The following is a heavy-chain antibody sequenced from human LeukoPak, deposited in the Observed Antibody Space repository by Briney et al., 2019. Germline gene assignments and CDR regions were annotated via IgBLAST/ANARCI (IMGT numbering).Heavy chain of an antibody. CDR1: GSSFTSYW. D-gene: IGHD4-11*01. Sequence: GASLKISCKGSGSSFTSYWIGWVRQLPGKGLEWMGIIYPGDSDTRYSPSFQGQVTISADKSISTAYLQWSSLKASDTAMYYCARLLSTVTEFWFDPWGQGTLVTVSS. CDR2: IYPGDSDT. CDR3: ARLLSTVTEFWFDP. J-gene: IGHJ5*02. V-gene: IGHV5-51*01.